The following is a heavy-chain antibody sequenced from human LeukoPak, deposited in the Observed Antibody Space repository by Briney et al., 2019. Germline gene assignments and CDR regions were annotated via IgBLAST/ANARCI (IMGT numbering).Heavy chain of an antibody. CDR2: IYYSGST. D-gene: IGHD6-13*01. Sequence: SSETLSLTCAVYDGSFSGYYWNWIRQPPGKGLEWIGYIYYSGSTNYNPSLKSRVTMSVDASKNQFSLRLSSVTAADTAVYYCARHVSTAAPAAAAGGFDFWGQGTLVTVSS. CDR1: DGSFSGYY. J-gene: IGHJ4*02. CDR3: ARHVSTAAPAAAAGGFDF. V-gene: IGHV4-59*08.